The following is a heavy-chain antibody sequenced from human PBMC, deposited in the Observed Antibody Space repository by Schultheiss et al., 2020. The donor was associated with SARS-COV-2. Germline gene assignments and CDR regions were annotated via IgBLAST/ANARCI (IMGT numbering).Heavy chain of an antibody. V-gene: IGHV4-59*01. J-gene: IGHJ3*02. CDR2: IYHSGST. CDR1: GGSISSYY. CDR3: ARMERDQLLPHHDAFDI. Sequence: SETLSLTCTVSGGSISSYYWGWIRQPPGKGLEWIGSIYHSGSTYYNPSLKSRVTISVDTSKNQFSLKLSSVTAADTAVYYCARMERDQLLPHHDAFDIWGQGTMVTVSS. D-gene: IGHD2-2*01.